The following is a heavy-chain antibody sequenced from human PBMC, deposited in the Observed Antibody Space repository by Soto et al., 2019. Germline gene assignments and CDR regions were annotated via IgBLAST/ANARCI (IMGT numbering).Heavy chain of an antibody. Sequence: GESLKVSCQGSGYRFTSYLIGWVRQMPGKGLEWMGIIYPGDSDTRYSPSFQGQVTISADKSISTAYLQWSSLKASDTAMYYCARSATPVERTGDAFDIWGQGTMVTVSS. J-gene: IGHJ3*02. V-gene: IGHV5-51*01. CDR1: GYRFTSYL. CDR3: ARSATPVERTGDAFDI. D-gene: IGHD1-1*01. CDR2: IYPGDSDT.